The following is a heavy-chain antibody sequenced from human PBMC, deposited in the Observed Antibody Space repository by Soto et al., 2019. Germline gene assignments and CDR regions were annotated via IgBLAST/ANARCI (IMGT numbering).Heavy chain of an antibody. V-gene: IGHV1-2*04. CDR2: INPNSGGT. CDR3: ARDLASGTHYGMDV. Sequence: ASVKVSCKASGYTFTGYYMHWVRQAPGQGLEWMGWINPNSGGTNYAQKFQGWVTMTRDTSISTAYMELSRLRSDDTAVYYCARDLASGTHYGMDVWGQGTTVTVSS. D-gene: IGHD3-10*01. CDR1: GYTFTGYY. J-gene: IGHJ6*02.